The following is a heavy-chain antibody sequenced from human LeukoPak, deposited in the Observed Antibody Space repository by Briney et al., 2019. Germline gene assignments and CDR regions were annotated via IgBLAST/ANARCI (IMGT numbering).Heavy chain of an antibody. Sequence: SETLSLTCTVPGGSISRGGYYWSWIRQHPGKGLEWLGYIYYSGSTYYNPSLKSRVTISVDTSKNQFSLKLSSVTAADTAVYYCARANHGSGSYYNLRYYYGMDVWGQGTTVTVSS. CDR2: IYYSGST. J-gene: IGHJ6*02. D-gene: IGHD3-10*01. CDR3: ARANHGSGSYYNLRYYYGMDV. V-gene: IGHV4-31*03. CDR1: GGSISRGGYY.